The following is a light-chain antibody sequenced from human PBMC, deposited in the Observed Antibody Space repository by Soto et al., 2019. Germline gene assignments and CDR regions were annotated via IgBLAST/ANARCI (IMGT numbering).Light chain of an antibody. V-gene: IGKV3-15*01. J-gene: IGKJ1*01. CDR1: QSVSSN. Sequence: ETVMTQSPATLSVSPGERVTLSCRASQSVSSNLAWYQQKPGQAPRLLIYGADTRATGVPARFSGSGSGTEFTLTISSLQSEDFAVYYCQQYNEWWTFGHGTKVEIK. CDR3: QQYNEWWT. CDR2: GAD.